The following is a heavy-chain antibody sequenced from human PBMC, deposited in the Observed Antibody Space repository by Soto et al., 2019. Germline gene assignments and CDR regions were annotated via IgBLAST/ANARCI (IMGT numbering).Heavy chain of an antibody. D-gene: IGHD1-1*01. CDR3: ARVWNYYYYGMDV. J-gene: IGHJ6*02. V-gene: IGHV3-53*02. Sequence: EVQLVVTGGGLIQPGGSLRLSCAASGFTVSSNYMSWVRQAPGKGLEWVSVIYSGGSTYYADSVKGRFTISRDNSKNTLYLQMNSLRAEDTAVYYCARVWNYYYYGMDVWGQGTTVTVSS. CDR2: IYSGGST. CDR1: GFTVSSNY.